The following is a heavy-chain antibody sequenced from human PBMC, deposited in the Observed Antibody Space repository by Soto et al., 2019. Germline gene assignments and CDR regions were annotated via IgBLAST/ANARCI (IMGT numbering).Heavy chain of an antibody. Sequence: QVQLQESGPGLVKPSQTLSLTCTVSGVSLNSGDYFWSWVRQLPGKGLEWIGYISYSGRTFYSPIMNSRTSIPADTSQNHFSLTMTSVIAADAAVYFCARWTYLYHSSNIRYGGFDTWGQGTKVTVSS. CDR1: GVSLNSGDYF. CDR3: ARWTYLYHSSNIRYGGFDT. CDR2: ISYSGRT. V-gene: IGHV4-31*03. J-gene: IGHJ3*02. D-gene: IGHD4-4*01.